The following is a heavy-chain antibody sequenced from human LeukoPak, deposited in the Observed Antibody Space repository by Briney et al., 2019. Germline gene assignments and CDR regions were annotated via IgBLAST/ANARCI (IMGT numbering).Heavy chain of an antibody. D-gene: IGHD4-23*01. Sequence: ASVKVSCRASGHSFTAYYIYWIRHSPAEGFEWMGWINPNTGGTNYAGKFHGRVIMTRDTSIDTAYMELSSVTSDDTAVYYCTRGTPWFDPWGQGTLVTVSS. CDR3: TRGTPWFDP. V-gene: IGHV1-2*02. CDR1: GHSFTAYY. J-gene: IGHJ5*02. CDR2: INPNTGGT.